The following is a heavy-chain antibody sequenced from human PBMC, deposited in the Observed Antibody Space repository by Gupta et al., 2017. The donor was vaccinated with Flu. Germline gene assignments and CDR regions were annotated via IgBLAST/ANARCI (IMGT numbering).Heavy chain of an antibody. D-gene: IGHD7-27*01. V-gene: IGHV4-59*01. CDR3: ARVVRTGDYYFDY. CDR2: IYYSGST. J-gene: IGHJ4*02. Sequence: QVQLQESGPGLVKPSETLSLTCTVSGGSISSYYWRWIRQPPGKGLEWIGYIYYSGSTNYNPSLKSRVTISVDTSKNQFSLKLSSVTAADTAVYYCARVVRTGDYYFDYWGQGTLVTVSS. CDR1: GGSISSYY.